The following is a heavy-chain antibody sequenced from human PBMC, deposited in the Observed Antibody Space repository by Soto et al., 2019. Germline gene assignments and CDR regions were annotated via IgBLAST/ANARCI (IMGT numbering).Heavy chain of an antibody. J-gene: IGHJ4*02. D-gene: IGHD6-19*01. CDR3: ARGTRGYSSGWYDY. CDR1: GGSFSGYY. Sequence: SETLSLTCVVYGGSFSGYYWSWIRQPPGKGLEWIGEINHSGSTNYNPSLKSRVTISVDTSRNQFSLKLSSVTAADTAVYYCARGTRGYSSGWYDYWGQGTLVTVSS. CDR2: INHSGST. V-gene: IGHV4-34*01.